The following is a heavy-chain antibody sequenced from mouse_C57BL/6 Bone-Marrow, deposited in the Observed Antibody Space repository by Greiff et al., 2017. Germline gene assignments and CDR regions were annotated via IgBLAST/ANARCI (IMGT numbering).Heavy chain of an antibody. Sequence: VQLQQPGAELVKPGASVKLSCKASGYTFTSYWMHWVKQRPGRGLEWIGRIDPNSGGTKYNEKFKSKATLTVDKPSSTAYVQLSSLTSEDSAVYYCARGNYYGSSPLDYWGQGTTLTVSS. J-gene: IGHJ2*01. CDR3: ARGNYYGSSPLDY. D-gene: IGHD1-1*01. CDR1: GYTFTSYW. CDR2: IDPNSGGT. V-gene: IGHV1-72*01.